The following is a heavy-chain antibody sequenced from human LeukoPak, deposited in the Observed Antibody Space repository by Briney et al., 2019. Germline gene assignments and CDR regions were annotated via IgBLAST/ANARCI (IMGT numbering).Heavy chain of an antibody. CDR3: ARGGSYLSAFDI. Sequence: GGSLRLSCAASGFTFSSYVMHWVRQAPGKGLEWVAIISYDGSNEYYADSVKGRFTISRDNSKNTLYLQMNSLRAEDTAVYYCARGGSYLSAFDIWGRGTMVTVSS. V-gene: IGHV3-30*14. CDR1: GFTFSSYV. J-gene: IGHJ3*02. D-gene: IGHD1-26*01. CDR2: ISYDGSNE.